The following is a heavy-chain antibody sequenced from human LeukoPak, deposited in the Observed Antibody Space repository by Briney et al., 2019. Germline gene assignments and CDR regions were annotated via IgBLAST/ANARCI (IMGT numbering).Heavy chain of an antibody. CDR3: ARDFSDSSGHYPMGY. V-gene: IGHV1-69*04. CDR2: IIPILGIA. CDR1: GGTFSSYT. J-gene: IGHJ4*02. D-gene: IGHD3-22*01. Sequence: GASVKVSCKASGGTFSSYTISWVRQAPGQGLEWMGRIIPILGIANYAQKFQGRVAITADKSTSTAYMELSSLRSEDTAVYYCARDFSDSSGHYPMGYWGQGTMVTVSS.